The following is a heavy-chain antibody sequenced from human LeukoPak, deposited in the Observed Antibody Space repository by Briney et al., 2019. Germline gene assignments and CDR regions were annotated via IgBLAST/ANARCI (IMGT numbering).Heavy chain of an antibody. V-gene: IGHV1-18*01. CDR1: GYTFTSYG. Sequence: ASVKVSCKASGYTFTSYGISCVRQAPGQGLEWMGWISAYNGNTNYAQKLQGRVTMTTDTSTSTVYMDLSSLTSEDTAVYYCASTPGISVAEPFDYWGQGTLVTVSS. CDR2: ISAYNGNT. J-gene: IGHJ4*02. D-gene: IGHD6-19*01. CDR3: ASTPGISVAEPFDY.